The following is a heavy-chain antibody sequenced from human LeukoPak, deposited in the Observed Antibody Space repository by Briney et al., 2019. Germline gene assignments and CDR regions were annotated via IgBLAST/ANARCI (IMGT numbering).Heavy chain of an antibody. CDR2: MHYSGTT. J-gene: IGHJ5*02. CDR3: ARGSAAGGSYNWFDP. D-gene: IGHD6-13*01. Sequence: SETLSLTCTVSGGSISSHYWSWIRQTPGKGLEWIAYMHYSGTTKKNPSLESRVTTSVDTSKNQFSLKMSSVTAADTAVYYCARGSAAGGSYNWFDPWGQGTLVTVSS. CDR1: GGSISSHY. V-gene: IGHV4-59*11.